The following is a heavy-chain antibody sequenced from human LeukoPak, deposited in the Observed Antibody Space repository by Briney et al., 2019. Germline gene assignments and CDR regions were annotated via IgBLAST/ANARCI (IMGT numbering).Heavy chain of an antibody. V-gene: IGHV3-23*01. J-gene: IGHJ3*02. CDR2: FSGSGGTT. CDR1: GFTFSSYA. D-gene: IGHD6-13*01. Sequence: GGSLRLSCAASGFTFSSYAMCWVRPGPGTGVEWVSAFSGSGGTTYYADSVKGRFTISRDNSKNTLYLQMNSLRAEDTAVYYCATLGYSRAIHAFDIWGQGTMVTVSS. CDR3: ATLGYSRAIHAFDI.